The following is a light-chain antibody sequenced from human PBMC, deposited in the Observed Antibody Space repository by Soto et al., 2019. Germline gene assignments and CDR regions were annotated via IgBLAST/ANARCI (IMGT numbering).Light chain of an antibody. CDR3: QQYYSYPPWT. CDR1: QGISSY. CDR2: AAS. V-gene: IGKV1-8*01. Sequence: AIRMTQSPSSFSASTGDRVTITCRACQGISSYLAWYQQKPGKAPKLLIYAASTLQSGVPSRFSGSVSGTDFTLTISCLQSEDFATYNFQQYYSYPPWTFGQGTKVEIK. J-gene: IGKJ1*01.